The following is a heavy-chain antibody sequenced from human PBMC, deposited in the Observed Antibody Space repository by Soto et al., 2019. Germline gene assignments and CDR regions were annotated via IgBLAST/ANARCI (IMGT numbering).Heavy chain of an antibody. V-gene: IGHV3-30*04. CDR3: ARVSGHVYATLHGPFDY. CDR2: ISHDGRIK. CDR1: EFTFNRHA. D-gene: IGHD2-8*01. J-gene: IGHJ4*02. Sequence: QVQLVESGGGVVQPGRSLRLSCAASEFTFNRHAMHWVRQAPGKGLEWVAVISHDGRIKYYADSVKGRFTISRDNSMNTLDLQMNSLTADDTAIYFCARVSGHVYATLHGPFDYWGQGTLVTVSS.